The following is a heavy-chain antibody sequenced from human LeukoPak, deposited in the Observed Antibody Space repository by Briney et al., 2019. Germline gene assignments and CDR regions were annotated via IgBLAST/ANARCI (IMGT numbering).Heavy chain of an antibody. Sequence: PGRSLRLSRAASGFTFSSYGMHWVRQAPGKGLEWVAVIWYDGSNKYYADSVKGRFTISRDNSKNTLYLQMNSLRAEDTAVYYCARDALVVRGVITYYFDYWGQGTLVTVSS. CDR3: ARDALVVRGVITYYFDY. J-gene: IGHJ4*02. CDR2: IWYDGSNK. D-gene: IGHD3-10*01. CDR1: GFTFSSYG. V-gene: IGHV3-33*01.